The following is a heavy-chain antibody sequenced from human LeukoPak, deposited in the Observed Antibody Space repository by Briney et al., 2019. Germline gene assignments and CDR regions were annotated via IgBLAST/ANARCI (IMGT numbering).Heavy chain of an antibody. CDR1: GFTFSGYG. D-gene: IGHD3-10*01. V-gene: IGHV3-30*18. Sequence: GGSLRLSCAASGFTFSGYGMHWVRQAPGKGLEWVAVISYDGSNKYYADSVKGRFTISRGNSKNTLYLQMNSLRAEDTAVYYCAKDPREYGYYYYGMDVWGQGTTVTVSS. CDR3: AKDPREYGYYYYGMDV. J-gene: IGHJ6*02. CDR2: ISYDGSNK.